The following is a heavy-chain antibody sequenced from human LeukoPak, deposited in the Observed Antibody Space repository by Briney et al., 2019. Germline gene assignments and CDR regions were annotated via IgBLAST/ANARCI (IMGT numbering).Heavy chain of an antibody. CDR3: AGGLWFGEPHYYYYGMDV. D-gene: IGHD3-10*01. J-gene: IGHJ6*02. Sequence: GSSVTDSFMASGGTFIIYAISWVRQCPWQGLVWIGRHFPISGMANEAKTCQGRVLISEDKSTSTAYMELSSLGSEDTALYYCAGGLWFGEPHYYYYGMDVWGQGTTVTVSS. CDR2: HFPISGMA. V-gene: IGHV1-69*17. CDR1: GGTFIIYA.